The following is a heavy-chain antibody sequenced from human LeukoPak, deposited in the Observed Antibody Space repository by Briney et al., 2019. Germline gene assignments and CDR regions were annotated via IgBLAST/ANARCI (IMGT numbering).Heavy chain of an antibody. D-gene: IGHD5-18*01. V-gene: IGHV1-2*02. Sequence: ASVKVSCKASGYTFTGYYMHWVRQAPAQGLEWMGWINPNSGGTNYAQKFQGRVTMTRDTSRSTAYMELSRLRSDDTAVYYCARGTGEGYSYGRYYFDYWGQGTLVTVSS. CDR1: GYTFTGYY. J-gene: IGHJ4*02. CDR3: ARGTGEGYSYGRYYFDY. CDR2: INPNSGGT.